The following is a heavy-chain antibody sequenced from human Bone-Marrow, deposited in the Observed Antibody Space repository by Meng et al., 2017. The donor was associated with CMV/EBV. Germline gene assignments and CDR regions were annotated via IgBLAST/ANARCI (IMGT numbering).Heavy chain of an antibody. CDR1: GYPFTGYY. J-gene: IGHJ4*02. CDR3: ARSQGLEWELLSVDY. D-gene: IGHD1-26*01. V-gene: IGHV1-2*02. Sequence: SGYPFTGYYIQWVRQAPGQGLEWMGWIKPHTGGPNYAQKFQGRVTMTRDTSIGTAYMELSRLRSDDTAVYYCARSQGLEWELLSVDYWGQGTLVTVSS. CDR2: IKPHTGGP.